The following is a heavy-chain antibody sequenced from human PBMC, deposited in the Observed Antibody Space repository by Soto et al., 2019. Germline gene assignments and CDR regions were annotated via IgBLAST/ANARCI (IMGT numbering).Heavy chain of an antibody. CDR1: GFSLSTNGVG. J-gene: IGHJ4*02. Sequence: QITLKESGPTLVRPTQTLTLTCTFSGFSLSTNGVGVAWIRQPPGKALEWLALIYWDDDNRYSPSLKSRLTITKDTSKNQVVLTMTDMDPLDTGTYYCALRDYYASASLTFDYWGQGTRVTVSS. D-gene: IGHD3-10*01. CDR3: ALRDYYASASLTFDY. CDR2: IYWDDDN. V-gene: IGHV2-5*02.